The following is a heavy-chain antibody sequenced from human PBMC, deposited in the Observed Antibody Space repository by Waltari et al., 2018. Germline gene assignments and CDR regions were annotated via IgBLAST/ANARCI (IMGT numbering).Heavy chain of an antibody. CDR2: MNPNSGNT. J-gene: IGHJ3*02. CDR3: ARVPPDSNYDELENAFDI. D-gene: IGHD3-3*01. Sequence: QVQLVQSGAEVKKPGASVKVSCKASGYTFTSSDIHWVRQATGQGLEWMGWMNPNSGNTGYAQKFQDRVTMTRNTSISTAYMELSSLRSEDTAVYYCARVPPDSNYDELENAFDIWGQGTMVTVSS. CDR1: GYTFTSSD. V-gene: IGHV1-8*01.